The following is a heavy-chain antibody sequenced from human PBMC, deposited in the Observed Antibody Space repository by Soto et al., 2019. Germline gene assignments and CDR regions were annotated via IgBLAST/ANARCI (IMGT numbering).Heavy chain of an antibody. CDR3: ARGDQELDC. J-gene: IGHJ4*02. D-gene: IGHD1-26*01. CDR2: IFSSGST. Sequence: SETLSLTCTVSGDSINTYTWTWIRQPPGKGLEWIGYIFSSGSTNYNPSLQSRLTMSVDTSKNLFSLKLNSVTAADTAVYYCARGDQELDCWGQGTLVTVSS. V-gene: IGHV4-59*01. CDR1: GDSINTYT.